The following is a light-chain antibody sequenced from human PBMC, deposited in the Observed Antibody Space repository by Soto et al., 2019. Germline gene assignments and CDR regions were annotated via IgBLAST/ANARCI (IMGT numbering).Light chain of an antibody. V-gene: IGKV1-39*01. CDR1: QSISSY. CDR3: QQSYSTPRT. CDR2: AAS. J-gene: IGKJ1*01. Sequence: DIQMTQSPSSLSASVGDRVTITCRASQSISSYLNWYQQKPGKAPNLLIYAASSLQSGVPSRFGGSGSGTDFTLTISSLQPEDFATYYYQQSYSTPRTFGQGTKVVIK.